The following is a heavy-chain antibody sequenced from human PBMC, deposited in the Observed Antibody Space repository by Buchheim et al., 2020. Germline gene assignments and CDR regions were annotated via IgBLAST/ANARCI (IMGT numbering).Heavy chain of an antibody. CDR2: INPSGGST. CDR1: GYTFTRYY. V-gene: IGHV1-46*01. CDR3: ATGDSSGWTNAVGY. D-gene: IGHD6-19*01. Sequence: QVQLVQSGAEVKKPGASVKVSCKASGYTFTRYYMHWVRQAPGQGLEWMGIINPSGGSTNYAQKFQGRVTMTRDTSTSIVYMELSSLRSEDTGIYYCATGDSSGWTNAVGYWGQGTL. J-gene: IGHJ4*02.